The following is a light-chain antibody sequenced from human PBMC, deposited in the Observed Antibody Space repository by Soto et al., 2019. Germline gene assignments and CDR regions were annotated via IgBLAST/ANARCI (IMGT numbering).Light chain of an antibody. Sequence: IVLTQSPGTLSLSPGERATLSCRASQSVRSNYLAWYQQKVGQAPRVLIYDASSRATGIPDRFSGSGSGTDFTLTISRLEPEDFAVYYCQLYGRSPLKLTFGPGTKVDIK. CDR2: DAS. V-gene: IGKV3-20*01. CDR3: QLYGRSPLKLT. J-gene: IGKJ1*01. CDR1: QSVRSNY.